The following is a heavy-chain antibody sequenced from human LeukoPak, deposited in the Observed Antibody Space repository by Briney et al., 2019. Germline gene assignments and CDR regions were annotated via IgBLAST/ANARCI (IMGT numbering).Heavy chain of an antibody. CDR1: GFTFSSYG. CDR2: IKQDGSEK. CDR3: ARDEDLYYDSSGLRY. J-gene: IGHJ4*02. V-gene: IGHV3-7*01. Sequence: PGGSLRLSCAASGFTFSSYGMSWVRQAPGKGLEWVANIKQDGSEKYYVDSVKGQFTISRDNAKNSLYLQMNSLRAEDTAVYYCARDEDLYYDSSGLRYWGQGTLVSVSS. D-gene: IGHD3-22*01.